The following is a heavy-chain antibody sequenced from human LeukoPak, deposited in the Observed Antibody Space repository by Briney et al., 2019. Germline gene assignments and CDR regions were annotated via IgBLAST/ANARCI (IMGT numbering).Heavy chain of an antibody. J-gene: IGHJ4*02. CDR1: GFTISSVW. CDR2: ISPDETVK. CDR3: ARDSR. Sequence: PGGSPRLSCVASGFTISSVWMSWVRQAPGKGLEWVANISPDETVKTYVDSVEGRSTISKDNAKNSVYLQMNSLTVEDTAVYYCARDSRWGQGTLVSVSS. V-gene: IGHV3-7*01.